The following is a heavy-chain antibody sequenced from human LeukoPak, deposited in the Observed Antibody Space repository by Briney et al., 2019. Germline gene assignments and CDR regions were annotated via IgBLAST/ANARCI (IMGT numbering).Heavy chain of an antibody. D-gene: IGHD3-10*01. J-gene: IGHJ5*02. Sequence: GESLKISCTASGFTFGDYAMSWFRQAPGKGLEWVGFIRSKAYGGTTEYAASVKGRFTISRDDSKSIAYLQMNSLKTEDTAVYYCTRDKFGWFDPWGQGTLVTVSS. CDR2: IRSKAYGGTT. CDR1: GFTFGDYA. V-gene: IGHV3-49*03. CDR3: TRDKFGWFDP.